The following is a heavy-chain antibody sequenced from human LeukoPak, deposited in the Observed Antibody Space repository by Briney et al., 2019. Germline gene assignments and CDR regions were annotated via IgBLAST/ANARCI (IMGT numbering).Heavy chain of an antibody. V-gene: IGHV4-59*01. CDR1: GGSISSYY. J-gene: IGHJ4*02. D-gene: IGHD6-13*01. Sequence: SETLSLTCTVSGGSISSYYWSWIRQPPMKGLEWIGYIYYSGSTNYNPSLKSRVTISVDTSKNQFSLKLTSVTAADTAVCYCARGSAAAGYPVDYWGQGTLVTVSS. CDR3: ARGSAAAGYPVDY. CDR2: IYYSGST.